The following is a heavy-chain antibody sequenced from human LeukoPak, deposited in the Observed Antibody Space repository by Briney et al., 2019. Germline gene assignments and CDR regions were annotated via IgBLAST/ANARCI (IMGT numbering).Heavy chain of an antibody. Sequence: GGSLRLSCAASGLMFSRYSMNWVRQAPGKGLEWVSSISSSSSYIYYADSVKGRFTISRDNAKNSLYLQMNSLRAEDTAVYYCARAKAGYYYYYMDVWGKGTTVTVSS. D-gene: IGHD6-13*01. J-gene: IGHJ6*03. CDR2: ISSSSSYI. CDR3: ARAKAGYYYYYMDV. V-gene: IGHV3-21*01. CDR1: GLMFSRYS.